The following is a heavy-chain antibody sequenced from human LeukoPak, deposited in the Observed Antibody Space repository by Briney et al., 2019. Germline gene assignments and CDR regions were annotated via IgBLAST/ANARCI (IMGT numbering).Heavy chain of an antibody. CDR2: ISNDERNK. CDR3: ARPSPPGDGYNPSDQ. J-gene: IGHJ4*02. CDR1: GFIFTNFA. D-gene: IGHD5-24*01. V-gene: IGHV3-30*04. Sequence: HAGGSLRLSCAASGFIFTNFAMHWVRQAPGKGLEWVAVISNDERNKYYAESVKGRFTISRDNSNSMVYLQMTSLRLEDTAVYYCARPSPPGDGYNPSDQWGQGSLVIVSS.